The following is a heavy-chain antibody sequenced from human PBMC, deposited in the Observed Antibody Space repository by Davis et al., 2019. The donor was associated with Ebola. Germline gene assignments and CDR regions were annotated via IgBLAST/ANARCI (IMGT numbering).Heavy chain of an antibody. CDR2: INAGNGNT. V-gene: IGHV1-3*01. J-gene: IGHJ6*02. CDR1: GYTFTNYA. CDR3: ARGLLFHLSYMDV. Sequence: AASVKVSCKASGYTFTNYAIHWVRQAPGQRLEWMGWINAGNGNTKYSQKFQGRVTITRDTSASTACMELSSLRSEDTTVYYCARGLLFHLSYMDVWGQGTTVTVSS. D-gene: IGHD2-15*01.